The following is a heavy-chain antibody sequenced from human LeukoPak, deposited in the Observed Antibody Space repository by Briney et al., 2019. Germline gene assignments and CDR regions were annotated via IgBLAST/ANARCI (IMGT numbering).Heavy chain of an antibody. CDR2: IYDSGNN. CDR3: ASVGVGSSRWFY. D-gene: IGHD6-13*01. Sequence: SETLSLTCNVSGGSISSIIYYWGWVRQPPGKGLGWVGSIYDSGNNSCNTSLRGRGTISLDPSKTQFSLKLSSVTAADRAVYYCASVGVGSSRWFYWGQGALVTVSS. V-gene: IGHV4-39*07. J-gene: IGHJ4*02. CDR1: GGSISSIIYY.